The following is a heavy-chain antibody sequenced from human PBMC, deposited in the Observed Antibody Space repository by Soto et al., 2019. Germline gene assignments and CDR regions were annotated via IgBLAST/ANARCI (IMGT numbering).Heavy chain of an antibody. D-gene: IGHD6-19*01. V-gene: IGHV3-73*01. J-gene: IGHJ6*02. CDR2: IRSRANNFAT. CDR3: ARAQGAGIGDYYCHGIGV. Sequence: PGGSLRLSCAASGFIFSGSAIHWVRQASGKGLEWVGRIRSRANNFATSSAASVKGRFTFSRDDSKNTAYLQMNTLKPEDTAVYYRARAQGAGIGDYYCHGIGVWGQGTTVTVCS. CDR1: GFIFSGSA.